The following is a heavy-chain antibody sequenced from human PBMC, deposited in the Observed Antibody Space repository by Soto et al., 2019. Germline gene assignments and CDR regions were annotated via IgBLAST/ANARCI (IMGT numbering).Heavy chain of an antibody. D-gene: IGHD6-13*01. CDR1: GFSLSTSGVG. J-gene: IGHJ3*02. V-gene: IGHV2-5*02. CDR3: AHGRSQLEEDDAFDI. Sequence: QITLKESGPTLVKPTQTLTLTCTFSGFSLSTSGVGVGWIRQPPGKALEWLALIYWDDDKRYSPSLKSRLTNTKDTSKNHLVLRLSNMDPVDSATYYCAHGRSQLEEDDAFDIWGQGTMVTVSS. CDR2: IYWDDDK.